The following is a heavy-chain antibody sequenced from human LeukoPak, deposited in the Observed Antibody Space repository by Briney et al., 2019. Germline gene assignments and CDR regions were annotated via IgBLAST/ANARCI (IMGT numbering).Heavy chain of an antibody. CDR2: TKSDGKT. D-gene: IGHD3-22*01. V-gene: IGHV3-74*01. Sequence: GGSLRLSCAASGLTFSCYWMHCVRPAPGKGLVWVSRTKSDGKTNYADSVKGRFTISRDNAKNTVSLQMISLRAEDTGVYYCARAPTEIGGYYPEYFRHWGQGTLVTVSS. CDR1: GLTFSCYW. CDR3: ARAPTEIGGYYPEYFRH. J-gene: IGHJ1*01.